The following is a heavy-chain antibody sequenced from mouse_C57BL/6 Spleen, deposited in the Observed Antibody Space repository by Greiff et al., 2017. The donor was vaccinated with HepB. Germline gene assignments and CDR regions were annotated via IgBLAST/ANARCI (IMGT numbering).Heavy chain of an antibody. Sequence: VQLQQSGAELVRPGTSVKVSCKASGYAFTNYLIEWVKQRPGQGLEWIGVINPGSGGTNYNEKFKGKATLTADKSSSTAYMQLSSLTSEDSAVYFCARGGSNYGGWYFDVWGTGTTVTVSS. V-gene: IGHV1-54*01. D-gene: IGHD2-5*01. J-gene: IGHJ1*03. CDR3: ARGGSNYGGWYFDV. CDR2: INPGSGGT. CDR1: GYAFTNYL.